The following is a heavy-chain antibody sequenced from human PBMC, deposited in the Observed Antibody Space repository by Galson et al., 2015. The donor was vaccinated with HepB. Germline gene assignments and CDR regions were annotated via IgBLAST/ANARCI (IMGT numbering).Heavy chain of an antibody. D-gene: IGHD3-9*01. CDR3: ARGRIRYFDWLPLRKNYYYGMDV. V-gene: IGHV1-3*01. CDR1: GYTFTSYA. J-gene: IGHJ6*02. Sequence: SVKVSCKASGYTFTSYAMHWVRQAPGQRLEWMGWINAGNGNTKYSQKFQGRVTITRDTSASTAYMELSSLRSEDTAVYYCARGRIRYFDWLPLRKNYYYGMDVWGQGTTVTVSS. CDR2: INAGNGNT.